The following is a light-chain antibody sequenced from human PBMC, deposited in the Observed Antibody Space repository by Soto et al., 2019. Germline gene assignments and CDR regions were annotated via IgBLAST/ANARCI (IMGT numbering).Light chain of an antibody. CDR3: QQHNSFPIA. J-gene: IGKJ3*01. Sequence: IQLTQSPSSLSASVGDRVTITCRACQGISSFLAWYQQKPGRAPKLLIYGASTLQSGVPSRFSGSGSGTDFTLTISSLQPEDFAAYYCQQHNSFPIAFGPGTKVEIQ. CDR2: GAS. V-gene: IGKV1-9*01. CDR1: QGISSF.